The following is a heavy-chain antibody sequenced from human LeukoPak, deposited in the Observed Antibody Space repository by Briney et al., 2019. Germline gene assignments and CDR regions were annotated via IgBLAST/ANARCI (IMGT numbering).Heavy chain of an antibody. CDR2: IYHSGST. J-gene: IGHJ1*01. D-gene: IGHD3-22*01. V-gene: IGHV4-4*02. CDR3: ARSLGTYYYDISGFVYFQH. CDR1: GGSISSSNW. Sequence: PSGTLSLTCAVSGGSISSSNWWSWVRQPPGKGLEWIGEIYHSGSTNYNPSLKSRVTISVDKSKNQFSLKLSSVTAADTAVYYCARSLGTYYYDISGFVYFQHWGQGTLVTVSS.